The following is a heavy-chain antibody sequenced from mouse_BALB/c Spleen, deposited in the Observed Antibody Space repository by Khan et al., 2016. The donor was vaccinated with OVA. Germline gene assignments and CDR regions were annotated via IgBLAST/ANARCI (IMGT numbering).Heavy chain of an antibody. CDR1: GYTFTTYW. V-gene: IGHV1-7*01. Sequence: QVQLKESGAERAKPGVSVKMSCKASGYTFTTYWMHWVKQRPGQGLEWIGYINPTSGYTDYNEKFKDRATLSADKSSSTAYMQLSSLTSEDSAVYYCTRDRIDYWGQGTTLTVSS. CDR2: INPTSGYT. J-gene: IGHJ2*01. CDR3: TRDRIDY.